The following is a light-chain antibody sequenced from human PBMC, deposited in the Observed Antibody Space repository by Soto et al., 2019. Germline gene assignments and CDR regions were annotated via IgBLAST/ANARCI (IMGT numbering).Light chain of an antibody. Sequence: VMTRSPAILSVSPGERATLSCRASQSVSTNVAWYQQIPGQTPRLLIYGASTRATGIPVRFSGSGSGTEFTLTISSLQSEDFAVYYCHQYDDGPYTFGQGTKVDIK. J-gene: IGKJ2*01. CDR3: HQYDDGPYT. CDR2: GAS. CDR1: QSVSTN. V-gene: IGKV3-15*01.